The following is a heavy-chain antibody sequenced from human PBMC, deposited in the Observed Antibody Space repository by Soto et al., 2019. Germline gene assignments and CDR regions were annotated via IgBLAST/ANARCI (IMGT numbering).Heavy chain of an antibody. V-gene: IGHV4-30-4*01. Sequence: SETLSLTCTVSGASVNTGDHYWSYIRQPPGKGLEWLGYIFYSGDTYYNPSLKSRATISLNTSRNQFSPTLTSVTDADTAVYYCVGTGTTDDFWGQGTLVTVSS. D-gene: IGHD1-7*01. CDR1: GASVNTGDHY. CDR3: VGTGTTDDF. CDR2: IFYSGDT. J-gene: IGHJ1*01.